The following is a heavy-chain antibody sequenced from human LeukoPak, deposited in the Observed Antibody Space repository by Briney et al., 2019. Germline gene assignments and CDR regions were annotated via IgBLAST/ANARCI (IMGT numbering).Heavy chain of an antibody. CDR3: ARGYSSWYYYMDV. D-gene: IGHD6-13*01. CDR1: GGSISSYY. CDR2: IYYTGST. J-gene: IGHJ6*03. Sequence: SETLSLTCTVSGGSISSYYWSWIRQPPGKGLEWIGYIYYTGSTNYNPSLKSRVTISVDTSKNQLSLKLNSVTAADTAVYYCARGYSSWYYYMDVWGKGTTVTVSS. V-gene: IGHV4-59*01.